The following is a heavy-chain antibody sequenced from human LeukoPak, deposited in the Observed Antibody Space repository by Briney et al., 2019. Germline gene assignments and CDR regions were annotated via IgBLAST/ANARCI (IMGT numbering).Heavy chain of an antibody. D-gene: IGHD3-10*01. V-gene: IGHV2-5*02. CDR1: GFSLTTNGMG. Sequence: SGPTLVKPTQTLTLTCTFSGFSLTTNGMGVGWIRQPPGKALEWLALIYWDDDKRYSPSLKSRLTITKDTSTNQVVLTMTNMDPVDTATYYCAHRASGSYEGVFDYWGQGTLVTVFS. CDR3: AHRASGSYEGVFDY. CDR2: IYWDDDK. J-gene: IGHJ4*02.